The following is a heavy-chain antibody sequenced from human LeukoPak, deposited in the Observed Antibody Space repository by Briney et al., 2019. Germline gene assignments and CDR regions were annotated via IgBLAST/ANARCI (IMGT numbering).Heavy chain of an antibody. CDR3: ARGGGAAGIQDYYYYYGMDV. J-gene: IGHJ6*02. CDR1: GYTFTSYD. V-gene: IGHV1-8*01. CDR2: MNPDSGNT. D-gene: IGHD6-13*01. Sequence: ASVKVSCKASGYTFTSYDINWVRQATGQGLEWMGWMNPDSGNTGYAQKFQGRVTMTRNTSISTAYMELISLRSEDTAVYYCARGGGAAGIQDYYYYYGMDVWGQGTTVTVSS.